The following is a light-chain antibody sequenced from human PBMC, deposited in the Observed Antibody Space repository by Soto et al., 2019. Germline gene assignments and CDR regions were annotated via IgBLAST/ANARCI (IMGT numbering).Light chain of an antibody. Sequence: EIVLTQAPATLSLSPGERASLSWRASQSVSSSLAWYQQKLGQAPRLLIYEASDRATGIPARFSGSGSGTDFTLIISSLEPEDFAVYYCQQRSNWPPITFGQGTRLET. V-gene: IGKV3-11*01. CDR3: QQRSNWPPIT. J-gene: IGKJ5*01. CDR1: QSVSSS. CDR2: EAS.